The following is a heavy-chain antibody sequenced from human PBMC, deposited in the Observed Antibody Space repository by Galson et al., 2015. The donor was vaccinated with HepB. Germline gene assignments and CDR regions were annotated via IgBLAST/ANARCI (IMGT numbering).Heavy chain of an antibody. D-gene: IGHD3-10*01. CDR3: ARLLGGERFDP. Sequence: QSGAEVKKPGEFLKISCKGSGYSFSTYWIGWMRQMPGKGLGWMGIIYPGDSDTRYSPSFQGQVAISADKSINTAYLQWSSLKASDTAMYYCARLLGGERFDPWGQGTLVTVSS. J-gene: IGHJ5*02. CDR1: GYSFSTYW. V-gene: IGHV5-51*01. CDR2: IYPGDSDT.